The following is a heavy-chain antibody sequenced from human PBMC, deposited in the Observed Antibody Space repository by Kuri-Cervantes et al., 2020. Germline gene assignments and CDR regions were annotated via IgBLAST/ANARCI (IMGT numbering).Heavy chain of an antibody. Sequence: ASVNVSCKASGYPFSTYGISGVRQAPGRGLAGMGWIRTYNGNTNNAQKLQGRVTMTRDTSISTAYMELSRLRSDDTAVYYCVRAGQMVRGLARGGPADYWGQGTLVTVSS. J-gene: IGHJ4*02. CDR2: IRTYNGNT. CDR3: VRAGQMVRGLARGGPADY. CDR1: GYPFSTYG. D-gene: IGHD3-10*01. V-gene: IGHV1-18*01.